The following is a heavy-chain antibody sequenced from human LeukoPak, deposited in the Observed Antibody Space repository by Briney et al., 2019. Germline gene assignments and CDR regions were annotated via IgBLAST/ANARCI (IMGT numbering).Heavy chain of an antibody. J-gene: IGHJ4*02. CDR2: INHSGST. Sequence: SETLSLTCTVSGGSISGYYWSWIRQPPGKGLEWIGEINHSGSTNYNPSLKSRVTISVDTSKNQFSLKLSSVTAADTAVYYCAGRAPYYYDSSGYGDYWGQGTLVTVSS. CDR3: AGRAPYYYDSSGYGDY. D-gene: IGHD3-22*01. CDR1: GGSISGYY. V-gene: IGHV4-34*01.